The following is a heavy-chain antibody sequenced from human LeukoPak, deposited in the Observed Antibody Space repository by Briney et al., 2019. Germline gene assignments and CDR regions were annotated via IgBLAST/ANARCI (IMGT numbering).Heavy chain of an antibody. J-gene: IGHJ6*03. CDR3: ARHPAGGTFIGYYMDV. CDR2: IYHSGST. Sequence: PSETLSLTCTVSGGSISSSSYYWGCIRQPPGKGLEWIGSIYHSGSTYYNPSLKSRVTISVDTSKNQFSLKLSSVTAADTAVYYCARHPAGGTFIGYYMDVWGKGTTVTVSS. V-gene: IGHV4-39*01. CDR1: GGSISSSSYY. D-gene: IGHD6-13*01.